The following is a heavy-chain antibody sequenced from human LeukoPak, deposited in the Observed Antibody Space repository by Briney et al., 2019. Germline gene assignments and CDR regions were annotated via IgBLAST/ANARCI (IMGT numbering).Heavy chain of an antibody. V-gene: IGHV1-69*05. D-gene: IGHD4-23*01. CDR2: IIPIFGTA. CDR1: GGTFSSYA. J-gene: IGHJ5*02. CDR3: ARGSGGKALQGFDP. Sequence: SVKVSCKASGGTFSSYAISWVRQAPGQGLEWMGGIIPIFGTANYAQKFQGRVTITTDESTSTAYMELRSLRSEDTAVYYCARGSGGKALQGFDPWGQGTLVIVSS.